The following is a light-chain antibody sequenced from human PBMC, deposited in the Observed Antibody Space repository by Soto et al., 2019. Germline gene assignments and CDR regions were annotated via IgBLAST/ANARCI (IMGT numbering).Light chain of an antibody. J-gene: IGLJ2*01. CDR3: QVWDNNTDHVV. CDR2: DNN. V-gene: IGLV3-21*02. Sequence: SYELTQPPSVSVAPGQTARITCGGNNIGSKSVHWYQQKPGQAPVLVVYDNNDRPSGIPERFSGSNSGNTATLTISRVEAGDEADYYCQVWDNNTDHVVFGGGTKLTVL. CDR1: NIGSKS.